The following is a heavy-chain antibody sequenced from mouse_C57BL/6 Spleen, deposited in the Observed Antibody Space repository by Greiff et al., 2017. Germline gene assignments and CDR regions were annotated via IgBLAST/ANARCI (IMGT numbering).Heavy chain of an antibody. V-gene: IGHV1-4*01. J-gene: IGHJ3*01. CDR1: GYTFTSYT. Sequence: VQLQQSGAELARPGASVKMSCKASGYTFTSYTMHWVKQRPGQGLEWIGYINPSSGYTKYNQKFKDKATLTADKSSSTAYMQLSSLTSEDSAVYYCARWGGSSSWFAYWGQGTLVTVSA. D-gene: IGHD1-1*01. CDR3: ARWGGSSSWFAY. CDR2: INPSSGYT.